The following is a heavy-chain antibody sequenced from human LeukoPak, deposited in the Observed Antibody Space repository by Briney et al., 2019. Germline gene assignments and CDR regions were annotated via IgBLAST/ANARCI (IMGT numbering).Heavy chain of an antibody. D-gene: IGHD3-22*01. CDR2: IYYSGST. CDR1: GGSISSYY. CDR3: ARSYDSSGYSSFWY. V-gene: IGHV4-59*01. J-gene: IGHJ4*02. Sequence: SETLSLTCTASGGSISSYYWSWIRQPPGKGLEWIGYIYYSGSTKYYPSLKRRVTISVDTSKNQFSQKLSSVTAADTAVYYCARSYDSSGYSSFWYWGQGTLVTVS.